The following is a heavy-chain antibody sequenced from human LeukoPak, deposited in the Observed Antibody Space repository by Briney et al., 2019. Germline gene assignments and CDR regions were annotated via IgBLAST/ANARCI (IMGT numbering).Heavy chain of an antibody. D-gene: IGHD2-2*01. Sequence: ASVKVSCKSSGCTFSSYAISWVRQAPGQGLEWMGGIIPIFGTANYAQKFQGRVTITAAESTSTAYMELSSLRSEDTAVYYCARDLVVPAATARTNWFDPWGQGTLVTVSS. CDR2: IIPIFGTA. V-gene: IGHV1-69*13. CDR1: GCTFSSYA. J-gene: IGHJ5*02. CDR3: ARDLVVPAATARTNWFDP.